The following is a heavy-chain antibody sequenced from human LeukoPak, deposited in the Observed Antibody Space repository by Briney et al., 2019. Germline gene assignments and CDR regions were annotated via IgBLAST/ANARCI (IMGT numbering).Heavy chain of an antibody. V-gene: IGHV3-21*01. CDR1: GFTFSSYN. CDR2: ISSSSSNI. D-gene: IGHD3-10*01. J-gene: IGHJ4*02. CDR3: ARVEVGY. Sequence: KPGGSLRLSCAASGFTFSSYNMNWVRQAPGKGLEWVSSISSSSSNIYYADSVKGRFTVSRDNAKNSLYLQMNSLRAEDTAVYYCARVEVGYWGQGTLVTVSS.